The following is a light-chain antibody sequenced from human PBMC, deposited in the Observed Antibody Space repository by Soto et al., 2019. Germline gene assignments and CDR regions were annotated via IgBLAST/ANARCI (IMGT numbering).Light chain of an antibody. CDR3: QTWGTGIRV. V-gene: IGLV4-69*01. Sequence: QPVLTQSPSASASLGASVKLTCTLSSGHSTYAIAWHQQQPEKGPRYLMKVNSDGSHFKGDGIPDRFSGSSSGAERYLTISSLQSDDEADYYCQTWGTGIRVFGGGTKVTVL. CDR1: SGHSTYA. CDR2: VNSDGSH. J-gene: IGLJ3*02.